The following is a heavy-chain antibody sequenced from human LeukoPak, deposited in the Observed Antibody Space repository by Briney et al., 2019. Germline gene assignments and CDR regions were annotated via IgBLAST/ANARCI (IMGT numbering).Heavy chain of an antibody. V-gene: IGHV4-39*07. D-gene: IGHD1-14*01. CDR1: GFTFSSYW. Sequence: PGGSLRLSCAASGFTFSSYWMSWVRQAPGKGLEWIGSIYYSGSTYYNPSPKSRVTISVDTSKNQFSLKLSSVTAADTAVYYCASIKVAGEDYWGQGTLVTVSS. CDR2: IYYSGST. J-gene: IGHJ4*02. CDR3: ASIKVAGEDY.